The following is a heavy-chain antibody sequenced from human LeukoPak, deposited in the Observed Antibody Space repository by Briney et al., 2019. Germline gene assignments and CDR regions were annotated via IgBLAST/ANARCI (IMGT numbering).Heavy chain of an antibody. Sequence: GGSLRLSCAASGFTFSIYSMNWVRQAPGKGLEWVSYISSTSNTIYYADSVKGRFTISRDNSKNTLYLQMNSLRAEDTAVYYCAKSGGVTTTLGYWGQGTLVTVSS. CDR1: GFTFSIYS. CDR2: ISSTSNTI. CDR3: AKSGGVTTTLGY. D-gene: IGHD4-17*01. J-gene: IGHJ4*02. V-gene: IGHV3-48*01.